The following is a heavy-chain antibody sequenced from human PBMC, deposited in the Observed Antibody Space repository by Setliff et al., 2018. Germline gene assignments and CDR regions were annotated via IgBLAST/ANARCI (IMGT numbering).Heavy chain of an antibody. CDR2: ISPYTGNT. CDR1: GYTFINFG. CDR3: SRLVRFCTRTTCQRLSGDDF. V-gene: IGHV1-18*01. Sequence: ASVKVSCKASGYTFINFGISWVRQAPGQGLEWVGWISPYTGNTYYAPRLQDRVTLTADTSTNTAYMELRGLISDDTAVYYCSRLVRFCTRTTCQRLSGDDFWGQGTLVTVSS. D-gene: IGHD2-8*01. J-gene: IGHJ4*02.